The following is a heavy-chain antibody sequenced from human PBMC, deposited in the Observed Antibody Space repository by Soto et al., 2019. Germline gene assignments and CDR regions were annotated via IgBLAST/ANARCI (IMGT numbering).Heavy chain of an antibody. V-gene: IGHV3-23*01. CDR2: ISGSGGST. J-gene: IGHJ4*02. Sequence: GGSLRLSCAASGFTFSSYAMSWVRQAPGKGLEWVSAISGSGGSTYYADSVRGRFTISRDNSKNTLYLQMNSLRAEDTAVYYCAKDRGYGDYIFDYWGQGTLVTVSS. CDR3: AKDRGYGDYIFDY. CDR1: GFTFSSYA. D-gene: IGHD4-17*01.